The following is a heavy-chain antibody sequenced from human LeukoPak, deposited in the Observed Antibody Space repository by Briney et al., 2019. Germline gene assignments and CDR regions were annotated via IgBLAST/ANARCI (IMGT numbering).Heavy chain of an antibody. J-gene: IGHJ4*02. Sequence: SETLSLTCTVSGGSISSYYWSWIRQPPGKGLEWIGCIYYSGSTNYNPSLKSRVTISVDTSKNQFSLKLSSVTAADTAVYYCARDRDRDGSPDGFDYWGQGALVTVSS. V-gene: IGHV4-59*01. CDR3: ARDRDRDGSPDGFDY. CDR2: IYYSGST. D-gene: IGHD5-24*01. CDR1: GGSISSYY.